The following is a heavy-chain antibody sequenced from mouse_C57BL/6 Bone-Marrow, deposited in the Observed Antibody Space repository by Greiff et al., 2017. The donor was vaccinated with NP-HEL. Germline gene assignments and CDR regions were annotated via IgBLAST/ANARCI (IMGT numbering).Heavy chain of an antibody. CDR3: ARSGNYYGSSSLDC. D-gene: IGHD1-1*01. V-gene: IGHV1-64*01. CDR2: IHPNSGST. Sequence: QVQLQQPGAELVKPGASVKLSCKASGYTFTSYWMHWVKQRPGQGLEWIGMIHPNSGSTNYNEKFKSKATLTVDKSSSKAYMQLSSLTSEDSAVYYCARSGNYYGSSSLDCGGQGTTLTVSS. CDR1: GYTFTSYW. J-gene: IGHJ2*01.